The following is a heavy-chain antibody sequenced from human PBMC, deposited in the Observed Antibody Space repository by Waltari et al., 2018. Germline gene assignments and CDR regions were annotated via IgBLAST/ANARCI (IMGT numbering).Heavy chain of an antibody. CDR2: IYTSGST. CDR3: ARDVGLATYYDSSGYRNWFDP. V-gene: IGHV4-4*07. Sequence: QVQLQASGPGLVKPSETLSLTCTVSGGSISSYYWSWIRPPAGKGLEWIGRIYTSGSTNYNPSLKSRVTMSVDTSKNQFSLKLSSVTAADTAVYYCARDVGLATYYDSSGYRNWFDPWGHGTLVTVSS. D-gene: IGHD3-22*01. J-gene: IGHJ5*02. CDR1: GGSISSYY.